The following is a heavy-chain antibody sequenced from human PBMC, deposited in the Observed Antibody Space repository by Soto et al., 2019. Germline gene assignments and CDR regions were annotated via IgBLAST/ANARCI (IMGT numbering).Heavy chain of an antibody. D-gene: IGHD3-3*01. Sequence: SETLCLSCAVYVRSFIGYSWSWIREPPGKGLEWIAKINHSGSTNYNASLKSRVTISVDTSKNQFSLQLSSVTAADTAVYYCARGSPYYDFWSGYFSSYYYGMDVWGQGTTVTV. CDR1: VRSFIGYS. CDR3: ARGSPYYDFWSGYFSSYYYGMDV. CDR2: INHSGST. J-gene: IGHJ6*02. V-gene: IGHV4-34*01.